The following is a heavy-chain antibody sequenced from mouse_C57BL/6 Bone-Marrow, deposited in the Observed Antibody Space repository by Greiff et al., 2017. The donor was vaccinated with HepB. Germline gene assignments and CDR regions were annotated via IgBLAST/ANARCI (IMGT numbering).Heavy chain of an antibody. CDR2: IKPNNGGT. D-gene: IGHD2-5*01. V-gene: IGHV1-18*01. CDR1: GYTFTDYN. Sequence: VQLKESGPELVKPGASVKIPCKASGYTFTDYNMDWVNQSHGKSLEWIGDIKPNNGGTIYNQTFKGKATLTVAKSSSTVYMELRSLTSEDTAVYYYAKNSNCYYAMDYWGQGTSVTVSS. J-gene: IGHJ4*01. CDR3: AKNSNCYYAMDY.